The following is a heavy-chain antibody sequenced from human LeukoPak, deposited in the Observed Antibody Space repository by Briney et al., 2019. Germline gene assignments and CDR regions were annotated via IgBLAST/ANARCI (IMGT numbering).Heavy chain of an antibody. D-gene: IGHD3-22*01. J-gene: IGHJ3*01. V-gene: IGHV4-39*07. CDR3: AITYYYDTSQPGAFDV. CDR2: IYYRGST. Sequence: SETLSLTCTVSGGSISSSSCYWGWFRQPPGKGLEWIGSIYYRGSTFYNPSLKGRVTISLDTSKNQFSLKLTSVTAADTAVYYCAITYYYDTSQPGAFDVWGQGTMVTVPS. CDR1: GGSISSSSCY.